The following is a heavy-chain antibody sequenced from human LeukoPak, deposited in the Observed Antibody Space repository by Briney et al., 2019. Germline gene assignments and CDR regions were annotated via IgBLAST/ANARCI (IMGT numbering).Heavy chain of an antibody. CDR2: IKQDGSEK. D-gene: IGHD6-6*01. CDR1: GGSISSSSYY. CDR3: ASQIPAYSSSSPFDY. J-gene: IGHJ4*02. Sequence: PSETLSLTCTVSGGSISSSSYYWGWIRQPPGKGLEWVANIKQDGSEKYYVDSVKGRFTISRDNAKNSLYLQMNSLRAEDTAVYYCASQIPAYSSSSPFDYWGQGTLVTVSS. V-gene: IGHV3-7*01.